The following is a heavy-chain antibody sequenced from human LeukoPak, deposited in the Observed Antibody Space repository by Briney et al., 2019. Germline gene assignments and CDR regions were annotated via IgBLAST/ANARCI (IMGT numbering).Heavy chain of an antibody. V-gene: IGHV3-21*01. CDR2: ISISSSYI. Sequence: GGSLRLSCAASGFTFISYSMNWVRQAPGKGLEGGSSISISSSYIYYADSVKGRFNISRDNAKNSLYLQMNSLSAEVTAVYFCARGSGYCSGGSCYASGFDPWGQGTLVTVSS. CDR3: ARGSGYCSGGSCYASGFDP. D-gene: IGHD2-15*01. J-gene: IGHJ5*02. CDR1: GFTFISYS.